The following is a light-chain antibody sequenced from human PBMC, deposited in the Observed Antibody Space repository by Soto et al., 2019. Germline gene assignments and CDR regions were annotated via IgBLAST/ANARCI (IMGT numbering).Light chain of an antibody. V-gene: IGLV2-14*01. CDR2: EVS. J-gene: IGLJ1*01. CDR3: SSYTSSSTL. CDR1: SSDVGGYNY. Sequence: SALTQPASVSVSPGQSITISCTGTSSDVGGYNYVSWYQQHPGKAPKLLIYEVSNRPSGVSNRFSGSKSGNTASLTISGLQAEDEADYYCSSYTSSSTLFGTGTKVTVL.